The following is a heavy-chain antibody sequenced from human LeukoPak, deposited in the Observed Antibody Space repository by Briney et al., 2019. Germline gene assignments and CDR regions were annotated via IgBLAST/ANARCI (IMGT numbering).Heavy chain of an antibody. CDR3: ARDRSRGYSYGYGFDY. CDR1: GLTFSSYA. Sequence: GRSLRLSCAASGLTFSSYAMHWVRQAPGKGLVWEAVISYDGSNKYYADSVKGRFTISRDNSKNTLYLQMNSLRAEDTAVYYCARDRSRGYSYGYGFDYWGQGTLVTVSS. J-gene: IGHJ4*02. CDR2: ISYDGSNK. V-gene: IGHV3-30-3*01. D-gene: IGHD5-18*01.